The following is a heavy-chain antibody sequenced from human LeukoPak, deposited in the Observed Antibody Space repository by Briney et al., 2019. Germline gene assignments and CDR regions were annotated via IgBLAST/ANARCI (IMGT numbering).Heavy chain of an antibody. Sequence: ASVKVSCKASGGTFSSYAISWVRQAPGQGLEWMGGIIPIFGTANYAQKFRGRVTITTDESTSTAYMELSSLGSEDTAVYYCTRGRGWNDVVDYWGQGTLVTVSS. CDR2: IIPIFGTA. CDR3: TRGRGWNDVVDY. V-gene: IGHV1-69*05. D-gene: IGHD1-1*01. J-gene: IGHJ4*02. CDR1: GGTFSSYA.